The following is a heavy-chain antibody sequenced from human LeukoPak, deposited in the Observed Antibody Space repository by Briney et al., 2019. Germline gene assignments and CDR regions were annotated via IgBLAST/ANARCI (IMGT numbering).Heavy chain of an antibody. CDR2: IYYSGST. D-gene: IGHD6-13*01. CDR3: ARAIAAAYNIDY. J-gene: IGHJ4*02. V-gene: IGHV4-59*01. CDR1: GGSISSYY. Sequence: PSETLSLTCTVSGGSISSYYWSWIRQPPGKGLEWIGYIYYSGSTNYNPSLKSRVTISVDTSKNQFSLKLSSVTAADTAVYYCARAIAAAYNIDYWGQGTLVTVSS.